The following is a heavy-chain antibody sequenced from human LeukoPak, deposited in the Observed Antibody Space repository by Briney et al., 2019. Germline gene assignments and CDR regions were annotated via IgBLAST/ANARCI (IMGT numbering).Heavy chain of an antibody. V-gene: IGHV3-53*05. D-gene: IGHD2-2*01. Sequence: GGSLRLSCTVSGFTVSSNSMSWVRQAPGKGLEWVSFIYSDNTHYSDSVKGRFTISRDNSKNTLYLQMNSLRAEDTALYYCAKDMYPMLTPNYLDYWGQGTLVTVSS. CDR3: AKDMYPMLTPNYLDY. CDR2: IYSDNT. CDR1: GFTVSSNS. J-gene: IGHJ4*02.